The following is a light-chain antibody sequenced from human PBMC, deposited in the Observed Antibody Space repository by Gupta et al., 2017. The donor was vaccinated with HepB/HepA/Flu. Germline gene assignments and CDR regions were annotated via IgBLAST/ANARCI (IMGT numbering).Light chain of an antibody. J-gene: IGLJ3*02. CDR1: SGYRNYK. CDR2: VGSGVSVG. V-gene: IGLV9-49*03. CDR3: GTVHASGRNFVLL. Sequence: QPVLTQTPSASASLGASVTLTCTLSSGYRNYKGGWYHQRPVKGPRFVMRVGSGVSVGSKGEGIPDRFSVLSSGLTRSLTITNTQAEDEGDYFCGTVHASGRNFVLLFGGGTKLTVL.